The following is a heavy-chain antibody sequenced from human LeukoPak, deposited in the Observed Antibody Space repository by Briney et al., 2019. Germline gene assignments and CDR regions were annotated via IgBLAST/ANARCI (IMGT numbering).Heavy chain of an antibody. CDR1: GGSFSGYY. Sequence: SETLSLTCAVYGGSFSGYYWSWIRQPPGKGLEWIGEINHSGSTNYNPSLKSRVTISVDTSKNQFSLKLSSVTAADTALYYCARERLPRTFDYWGQGTLVTVSS. CDR3: ARERLPRTFDY. CDR2: INHSGST. D-gene: IGHD5-12*01. J-gene: IGHJ4*02. V-gene: IGHV4-34*01.